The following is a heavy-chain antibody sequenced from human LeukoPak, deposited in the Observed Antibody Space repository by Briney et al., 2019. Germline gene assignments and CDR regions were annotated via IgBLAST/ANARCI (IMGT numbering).Heavy chain of an antibody. CDR2: ISRGGTNI. CDR1: GLIFSAHD. Sequence: GGSLRLSCEASGLIFSAHDLNWLRQAPGKGLEWVSHISRGGTNIQYTDSVKGRFTISRDDAKNSLNLQMNSLRVEGTAVYYCLTNEWVGESLYIYWGQGIQVTVSS. J-gene: IGHJ4*02. D-gene: IGHD3-10*01. V-gene: IGHV3-48*03. CDR3: LTNEWVGESLYIY.